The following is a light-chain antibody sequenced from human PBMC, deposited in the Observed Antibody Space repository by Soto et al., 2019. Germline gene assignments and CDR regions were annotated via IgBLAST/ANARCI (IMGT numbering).Light chain of an antibody. CDR3: LQHNTYPRT. Sequence: DIQMTQSPSSLSAAVGDRVTITCRASQGIRNDLDWYQQKPGKAPKRLIYAASSLQSGVPSRFSGSGSGTEFTLTISSLQPEDFATYYCLQHNTYPRTFGQGTNVESK. CDR2: AAS. V-gene: IGKV1-17*01. CDR1: QGIRND. J-gene: IGKJ1*01.